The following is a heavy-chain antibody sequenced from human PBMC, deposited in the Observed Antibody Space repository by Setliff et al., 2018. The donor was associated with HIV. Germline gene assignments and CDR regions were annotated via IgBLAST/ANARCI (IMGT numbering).Heavy chain of an antibody. CDR1: GFTFSSYA. CDR3: TREIRDGYPRSSN. D-gene: IGHD3-10*01. Sequence: GGSLRLSCAASGFTFSSYAMSWVRQAPGKGLEWVGRIKSKTDGGTTDYTAPVKGRSTISRDDSKSTLYLQLTTLRTEDTGFYFCTREIRDGYPRSSNWGQGTLVTV. V-gene: IGHV3-15*01. J-gene: IGHJ4*02. CDR2: IKSKTDGGTT.